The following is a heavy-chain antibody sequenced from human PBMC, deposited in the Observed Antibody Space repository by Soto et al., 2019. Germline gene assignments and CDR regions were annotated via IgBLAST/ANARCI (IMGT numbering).Heavy chain of an antibody. J-gene: IGHJ4*02. CDR3: ASGRGYSYGSFDY. Sequence: SETLSLTCTVSGGSISSYYWSWIRQPPGKGLEWIGYIYYSGSTNYNPSLKSRVTISVDTSKNQFSLKLSSVTAADTAVYYCASGRGYSYGSFDYWGQGTLVTVSS. CDR1: GGSISSYY. V-gene: IGHV4-59*01. D-gene: IGHD5-18*01. CDR2: IYYSGST.